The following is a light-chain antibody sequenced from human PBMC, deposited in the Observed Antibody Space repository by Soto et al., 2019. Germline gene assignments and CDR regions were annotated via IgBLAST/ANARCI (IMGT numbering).Light chain of an antibody. CDR3: QSSDSRLSGSDV. Sequence: QSVRTQPPSVSGAPRQRVTISCTGSSSSIGAGYHVHWYQQLPGAAPKLPIFGDSNRPSGVPDRFSGSKSGTSASLAITGLQADAEADYYCQSSDSRLSGSDVFETGTKVTVL. J-gene: IGLJ1*01. CDR2: GDS. V-gene: IGLV1-40*01. CDR1: SSSIGAGYH.